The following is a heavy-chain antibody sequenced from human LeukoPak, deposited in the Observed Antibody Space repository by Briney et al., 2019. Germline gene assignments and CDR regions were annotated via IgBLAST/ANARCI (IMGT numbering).Heavy chain of an antibody. J-gene: IGHJ4*02. CDR3: ARDRGNGFNSYFFDY. D-gene: IGHD5-24*01. CDR1: RFTFSSYG. CDR2: IRFDGSYN. V-gene: IGHV3-30*02. Sequence: GGSLRLSCAASRFTFSSYGMHWVRQAPGKGLEWVAFIRFDGSYNYYADSVKGRFTISRDNAKNSLFLQMNSLRAEDTALYYCARDRGNGFNSYFFDYWGQGTLVTVSS.